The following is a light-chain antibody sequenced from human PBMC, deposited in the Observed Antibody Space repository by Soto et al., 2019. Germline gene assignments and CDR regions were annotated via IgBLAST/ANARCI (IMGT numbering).Light chain of an antibody. CDR2: KAS. J-gene: IGKJ4*01. CDR3: QQYYSYPVT. CDR1: QSISFW. V-gene: IGKV1-5*03. Sequence: DIQMTQSPSTLSASVGDRVTITCRASQSISFWLAWYQQKPGNAPKLLVQKASSLERGVPSRFSGSGSGTEFTLTISSLQPDDFATYYCQQYYSYPVTFGGGTKVDI.